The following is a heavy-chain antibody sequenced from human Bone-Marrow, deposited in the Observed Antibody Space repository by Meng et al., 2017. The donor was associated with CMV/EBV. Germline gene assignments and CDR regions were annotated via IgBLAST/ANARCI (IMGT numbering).Heavy chain of an antibody. J-gene: IGHJ6*02. CDR2: IRGTRNGGTT. CDR1: GFIFGDYA. D-gene: IGHD5-12*01. V-gene: IGHV3-49*04. CDR3: SSPLSGDMDV. Sequence: LKISCTASGFIFGDYAMSWVRQAPGKGLEWVSFIRGTRNGGTTEYAASVKGRFTISRDDSKSIAYLQMNSLKTEDTAVYYCSSPLSGDMDVWGQGTTVTVSS.